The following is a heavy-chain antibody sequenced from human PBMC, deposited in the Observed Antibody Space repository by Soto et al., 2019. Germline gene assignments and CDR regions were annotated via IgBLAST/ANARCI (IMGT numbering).Heavy chain of an antibody. V-gene: IGHV1-46*01. CDR1: GFSFSDYF. CDR2: INPSGDSR. CDR3: AAELYSGGSCCSFDI. Sequence: ASVKVSCKASGFSFSDYFMHWVRQAPGQGLEWMGIINPSGDSRNYAQKFQGRVTITRDTSTSTVYMDLSSLRYEDTAVYYCAAELYSGGSCCSFDIWGQGTMVTVSS. J-gene: IGHJ3*02. D-gene: IGHD2-15*01.